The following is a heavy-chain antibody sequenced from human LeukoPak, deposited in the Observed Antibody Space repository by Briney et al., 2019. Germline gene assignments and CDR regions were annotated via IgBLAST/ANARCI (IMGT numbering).Heavy chain of an antibody. CDR3: ATDQRYAFDY. Sequence: GGSLRLSCATSGFSFTDYPMNWVRQAPGKGLEWISNIRTTAEGAKYAYYADSVKGRVTISRDDGKTTLYLHMNSLRDDDTAVYYCATDQRYAFDYWGQGILVTVSS. CDR2: IRTTAEGAKYA. D-gene: IGHD3-9*01. CDR1: GFSFTDYP. J-gene: IGHJ4*02. V-gene: IGHV3-48*02.